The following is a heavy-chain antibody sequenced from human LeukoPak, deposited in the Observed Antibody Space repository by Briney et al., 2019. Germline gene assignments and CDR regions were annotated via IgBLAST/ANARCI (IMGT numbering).Heavy chain of an antibody. CDR1: VGTCSSYA. V-gene: IGHV1-69*04. D-gene: IGHD1-26*01. Sequence: GASVKVSCKASVGTCSSYAISWVRQAPGQGLEWMGRIIPIFGIANYAQKFQGRVTITADKSTSTAYMELSSLRSEDTAVYYCARATTPSYGMDVWGQGTTVTVSS. CDR2: IIPIFGIA. J-gene: IGHJ6*02. CDR3: ARATTPSYGMDV.